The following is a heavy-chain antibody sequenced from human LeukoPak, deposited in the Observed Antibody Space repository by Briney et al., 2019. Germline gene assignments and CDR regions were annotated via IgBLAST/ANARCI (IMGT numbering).Heavy chain of an antibody. D-gene: IGHD3-10*02. CDR1: GFTFSRYS. CDR2: ISYNSSYI. V-gene: IGHV3-21*01. CDR3: AELGITMIGGV. J-gene: IGHJ6*04. Sequence: GGSLRLSCAASGFTFSRYSMNWVRQAPGKGLEWVSSISYNSSYIYYADSVKGRFTISRDNAKNSLYLQMNSLRAEDTAVYYCAELGITMIGGVWGKGTTVTISS.